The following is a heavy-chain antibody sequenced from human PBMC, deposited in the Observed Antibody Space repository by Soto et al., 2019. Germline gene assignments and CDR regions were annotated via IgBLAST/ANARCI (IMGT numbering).Heavy chain of an antibody. V-gene: IGHV3-30*18. CDR1: GFTFSSYG. D-gene: IGHD3-22*01. CDR3: AKGITMIVVVTYDAFDI. CDR2: ISYDGSNK. Sequence: RGSLKLSCAASGFTFSSYGMHWVRQAPGKGLEWVAVISYDGSNKYYADSVKGRFTISRDNSKNTLYLQMNSLRAEDTAVYYCAKGITMIVVVTYDAFDIWGQGTMVTVSS. J-gene: IGHJ3*02.